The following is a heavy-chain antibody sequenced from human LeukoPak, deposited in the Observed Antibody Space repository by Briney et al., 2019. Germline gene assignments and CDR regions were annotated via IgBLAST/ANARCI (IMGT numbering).Heavy chain of an antibody. V-gene: IGHV4-59*11. CDR1: GGFMSGHY. CDR3: ARDRLD. J-gene: IGHJ4*02. CDR2: VLYSGST. Sequence: SETLSLTCTVSGGFMSGHYWSWIRQPPGKGLQWMGFVLYSGSTNYNPSLESRVTISIDTSKNQFSLKLRSVTDADTAVYYCARDRLDWGQGTLVTVSS.